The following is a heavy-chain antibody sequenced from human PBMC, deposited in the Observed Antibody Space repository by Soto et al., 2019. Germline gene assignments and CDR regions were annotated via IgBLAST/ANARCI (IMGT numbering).Heavy chain of an antibody. CDR1: GGTFSSYA. CDR2: IIPIFGTA. V-gene: IGHV1-69*13. D-gene: IGHD1-1*01. J-gene: IGHJ3*02. CDR3: ARETVGGRNPNAFDI. Sequence: ASVKVSCKASGGTFSSYAISWVRQAPGQGLEWMGGIIPIFGTANYAQKFQGRVTITADESTSTAYMELSSLRSEDTAVYYCARETVGGRNPNAFDIWGQGTMVTVSS.